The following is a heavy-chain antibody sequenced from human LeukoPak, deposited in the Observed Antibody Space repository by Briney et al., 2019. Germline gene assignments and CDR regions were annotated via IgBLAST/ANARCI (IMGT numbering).Heavy chain of an antibody. CDR1: GFTFSSYW. Sequence: GGSLRLSCEASGFTFSSYWMHWVRQAPGKGLEWVAVISYDGSSKYCADSVKGRFTMSRDNSKNTLYLQMNSLRVEDTAFYYCARDPGGGASYWYFDLWGRGTLVTVSS. D-gene: IGHD3-10*01. V-gene: IGHV3-30-3*01. CDR2: ISYDGSSK. CDR3: ARDPGGGASYWYFDL. J-gene: IGHJ2*01.